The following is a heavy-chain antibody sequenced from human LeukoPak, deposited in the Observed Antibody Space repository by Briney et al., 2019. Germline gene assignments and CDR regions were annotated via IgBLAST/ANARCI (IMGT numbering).Heavy chain of an antibody. D-gene: IGHD2-2*01. J-gene: IGHJ4*02. CDR1: GGTFSSYA. CDR3: ARATRGYCSSTSCTREGFDY. V-gene: IGHV1-69*04. Sequence: SVKVSCKASGGTFSSYAISWVRQAPGQGLEWMGRIIPILGIANYAQKFQGRVTITADKSTNTAYMELSSLRSEDTAVYYCARATRGYCSSTSCTREGFDYWGQGTLVTVSS. CDR2: IIPILGIA.